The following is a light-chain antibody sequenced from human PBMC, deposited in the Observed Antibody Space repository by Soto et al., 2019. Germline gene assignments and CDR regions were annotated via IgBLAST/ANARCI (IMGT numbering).Light chain of an antibody. Sequence: EIVLTQSPGTLSMSPGESATLSCRASQSVRSNCLAWYQQKPGQAPRLLIYGASNRATGITDRFSGSGSGTDFTLTISRLEPEDFAVYYCQQYGSSPQTFGQGTRLDIE. V-gene: IGKV3-20*01. CDR3: QQYGSSPQT. J-gene: IGKJ5*01. CDR1: QSVRSNC. CDR2: GAS.